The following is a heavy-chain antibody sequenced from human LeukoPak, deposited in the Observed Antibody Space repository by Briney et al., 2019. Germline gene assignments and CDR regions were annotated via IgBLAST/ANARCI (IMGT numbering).Heavy chain of an antibody. CDR1: GGSISSSSYY. J-gene: IGHJ4*02. CDR3: ARPSYDILTGYFYYFDY. Sequence: SETLSLTCTVSGGSISSSSYYWGWVRQPPGKGLEWVGSIYYSGRNYYNPSLNSRVTISVHTSKNQFSLKLISVTAAHTAVYYCARPSYDILTGYFYYFDYWGQGTLLTVSS. V-gene: IGHV4-39*01. CDR2: IYYSGRN. D-gene: IGHD3-9*01.